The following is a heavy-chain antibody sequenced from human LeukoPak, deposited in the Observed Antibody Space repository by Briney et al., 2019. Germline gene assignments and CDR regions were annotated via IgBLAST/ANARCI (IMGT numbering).Heavy chain of an antibody. CDR2: ISVGGGT. CDR1: GFSFSSYA. D-gene: IGHD1-26*01. Sequence: GGSLRISCAASGFSFSSYAMNWVRQAPGKGLEWVSTISVGGGTYYAESVKGRFSISRDNSKNTLYLQMNSLRAEDTAVYYCARDKVVGTTYFDYWGQGTLVTVSS. V-gene: IGHV3-23*01. J-gene: IGHJ4*02. CDR3: ARDKVVGTTYFDY.